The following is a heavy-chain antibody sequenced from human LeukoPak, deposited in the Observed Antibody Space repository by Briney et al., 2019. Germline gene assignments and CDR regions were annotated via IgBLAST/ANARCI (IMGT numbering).Heavy chain of an antibody. CDR3: ARERVGRFVDY. J-gene: IGHJ4*02. D-gene: IGHD1-26*01. V-gene: IGHV4/OR15-8*01. CDR1: GGSIGTSNW. Sequence: SETLSLTCGVSGGSIGTSNWWTWVRQPPGKGLEWIGEIHDSGSTNNNPSLKSRVTISLDKSKNQFSLKLSSVTAADTAVYYCARERVGRFVDYWGQGTLVTVSS. CDR2: IHDSGST.